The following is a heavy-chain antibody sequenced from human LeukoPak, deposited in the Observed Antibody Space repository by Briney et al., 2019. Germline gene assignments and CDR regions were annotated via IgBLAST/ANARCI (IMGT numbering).Heavy chain of an antibody. CDR2: ISSGSSAI. CDR3: ARGHTAVTRHFDF. V-gene: IGHV3-21*01. J-gene: IGHJ4*02. Sequence: PGGSLRLSCEASGFTFSTYSMSWVRQAPGKGLEWVSIISSGSSAIFSADALKGLFTISRDDAKTFLYLAMNSLRAEDTAVYYCARGHTAVTRHFDFWGQGTLVTVSS. CDR1: GFTFSTYS. D-gene: IGHD4-17*01.